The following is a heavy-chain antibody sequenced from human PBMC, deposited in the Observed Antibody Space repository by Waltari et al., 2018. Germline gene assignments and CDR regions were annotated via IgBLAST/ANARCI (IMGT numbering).Heavy chain of an antibody. Sequence: EVQLVESGGGLVKPGGSLGLSWAASEFPLSRYSMNWVRQAPGEGLEWVSSISSSSSYIYYADSVKGRFTISRDNAKNSLYLQMNSLRAEDTAVYYCAREGWGSFYWGQGTLVTVSS. CDR3: AREGWGSFY. CDR1: EFPLSRYS. CDR2: ISSSSSYI. J-gene: IGHJ4*02. D-gene: IGHD3-16*01. V-gene: IGHV3-21*01.